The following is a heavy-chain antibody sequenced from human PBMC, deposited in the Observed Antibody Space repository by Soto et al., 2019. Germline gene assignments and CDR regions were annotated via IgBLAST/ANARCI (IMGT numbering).Heavy chain of an antibody. D-gene: IGHD2-15*01. V-gene: IGHV1-18*01. J-gene: IGHJ4*02. Sequence: QVQLLQSGAEAKKPGASVKVSFKASADTFANYGISWVRQAPGQGPEWMGWITPSNGDTNYAQKFQGRVIMTTDTSTSTAYMEMRSLRSDDTAVYYCARLAPCSGGNCYSRPLESWGQGTLVTVSS. CDR3: ARLAPCSGGNCYSRPLES. CDR1: ADTFANYG. CDR2: ITPSNGDT.